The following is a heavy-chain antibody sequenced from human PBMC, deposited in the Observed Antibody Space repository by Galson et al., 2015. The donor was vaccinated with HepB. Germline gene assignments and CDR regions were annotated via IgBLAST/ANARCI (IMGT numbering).Heavy chain of an antibody. Sequence: SLRLSCAASGFTFSSYAMHWVRQAPGKGLEWVAVISYDGSNKYYADSVQGRFSISRDNSKNTLYLQMNSLRAEDTAVYYCAKDMTYYDFWSGYYTLDYWGQGTLVTVSS. J-gene: IGHJ4*02. CDR3: AKDMTYYDFWSGYYTLDY. D-gene: IGHD3-3*01. V-gene: IGHV3-30*04. CDR1: GFTFSSYA. CDR2: ISYDGSNK.